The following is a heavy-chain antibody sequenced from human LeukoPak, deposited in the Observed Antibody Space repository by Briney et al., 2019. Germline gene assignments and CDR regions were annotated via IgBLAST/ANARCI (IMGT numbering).Heavy chain of an antibody. CDR2: IYSGGST. CDR3: ARSGYSGYDLPYFGY. J-gene: IGHJ4*02. D-gene: IGHD5-12*01. V-gene: IGHV3-53*04. Sequence: GGSLRLSCAASGFTVSSNYMSWVRQAPGKGLEWVSVIYSGGSTYYADSVKGRFTISRPNSKNTLYLQMNSLRAEDTAVYYCARSGYSGYDLPYFGYWGQGTLVTVSS. CDR1: GFTVSSNY.